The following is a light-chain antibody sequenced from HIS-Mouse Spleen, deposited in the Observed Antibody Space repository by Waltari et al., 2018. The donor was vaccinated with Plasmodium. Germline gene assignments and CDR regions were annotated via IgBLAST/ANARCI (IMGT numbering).Light chain of an antibody. CDR3: CSYAGSYTYV. Sequence: QSALTQPRPVSGSPGPSGTIPCTAPSSYVGGYNHVSWYQQHPGKAPKLMIYDVRKRPSGVPDRFSGSKSGNTASLTISGLQAEDEADYYCCSYAGSYTYVFGTGTKVTVL. CDR1: SSYVGGYNH. V-gene: IGLV2-11*01. CDR2: DVR. J-gene: IGLJ1*01.